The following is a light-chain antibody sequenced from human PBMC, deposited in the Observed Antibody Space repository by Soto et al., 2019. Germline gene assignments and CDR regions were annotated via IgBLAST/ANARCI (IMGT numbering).Light chain of an antibody. J-gene: IGLJ1*01. CDR1: SSDDGGYNY. CDR3: SSYTSSSTLDYV. Sequence: QSALTQPASVSGSPGQSITISCTGTSSDDGGYNYVSWYQQHPGKAPKLMIYDVNNRPSGVSNRFSGSKSGNTASLTISGLQAEDEADYYCSSYTSSSTLDYVFGTGTKLTVL. CDR2: DVN. V-gene: IGLV2-14*01.